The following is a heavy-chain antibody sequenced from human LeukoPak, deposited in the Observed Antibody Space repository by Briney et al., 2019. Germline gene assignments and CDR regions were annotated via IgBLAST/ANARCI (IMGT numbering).Heavy chain of an antibody. CDR1: GFTFSTYS. D-gene: IGHD3-22*01. V-gene: IGHV3-21*01. CDR2: ISSSSSYI. J-gene: IGHJ4*02. Sequence: GGSLRLSCAASGFTFSTYSMNWVRQAPGKGLEWVSSISSSSSYIYYADSVKGRFTISRDNAKNSLYLQMNSLRAGDTAVYYCARETTYYYDSSGYWTFDYWGQGTLVTVSS. CDR3: ARETTYYYDSSGYWTFDY.